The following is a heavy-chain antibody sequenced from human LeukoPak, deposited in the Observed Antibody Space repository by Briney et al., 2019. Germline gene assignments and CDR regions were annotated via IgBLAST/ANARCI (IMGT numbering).Heavy chain of an antibody. CDR2: IHTGVTT. CDR1: GFDLSYNY. V-gene: IGHV3-53*01. Sequence: GGSVRLFCVASGFDLSYNYVGWVRQAPGKGLEWVSVIHTGVTTHYADSVKGRFTISKDNSNNTVYLQMNSVRVEDTAVYYCARVWFGYFFQWGQGALVTVSS. D-gene: IGHD3-10*01. J-gene: IGHJ4*02. CDR3: ARVWFGYFFQ.